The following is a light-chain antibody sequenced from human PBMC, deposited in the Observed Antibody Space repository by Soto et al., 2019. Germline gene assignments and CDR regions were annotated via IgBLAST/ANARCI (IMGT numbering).Light chain of an antibody. J-gene: IGKJ2*01. CDR1: QSVDSF. CDR3: QVRTDWPPFKYT. Sequence: EIVLTQSPASLSLSPGERATLSCRASQSVDSFLAWYQQKPGRTPRLLIYDTSNRATGIPARFSGSGSGTDFTLTISRLEHEDFAVYYCQVRTDWPPFKYTFGQGTKLEVK. CDR2: DTS. V-gene: IGKV3-11*01.